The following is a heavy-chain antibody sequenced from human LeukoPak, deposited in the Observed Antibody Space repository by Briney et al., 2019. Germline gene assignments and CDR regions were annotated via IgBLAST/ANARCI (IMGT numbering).Heavy chain of an antibody. V-gene: IGHV4-34*01. CDR1: GGSFSGYY. D-gene: IGHD3-10*01. J-gene: IGHJ4*02. CDR2: INHSGST. CDR3: ARHKGSGKLIDY. Sequence: KASETLSPTCAVYGGSFSGYYWSWIRQPPGKGLEWIGEINHSGSTNYNPSLKSRVTISVDTSKNQFSLKLTSVTAADTAVYYCARHKGSGKLIDYWGQGTLVTVSS.